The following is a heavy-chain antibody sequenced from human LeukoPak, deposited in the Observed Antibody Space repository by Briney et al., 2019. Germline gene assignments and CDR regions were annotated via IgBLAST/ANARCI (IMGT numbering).Heavy chain of an antibody. D-gene: IGHD6-13*01. Sequence: GGSLRLSCAASGITFSTYSMNWVRQAPGKGLEWVASITSSSSYMYYADSVKGRFTISRDNAKNSLDLQMNSLRAEDTAVYYCATGCSSWHELEYWGQGTLVTVSS. CDR3: ATGCSSWHELEY. J-gene: IGHJ4*02. CDR2: ITSSSSYM. CDR1: GITFSTYS. V-gene: IGHV3-21*01.